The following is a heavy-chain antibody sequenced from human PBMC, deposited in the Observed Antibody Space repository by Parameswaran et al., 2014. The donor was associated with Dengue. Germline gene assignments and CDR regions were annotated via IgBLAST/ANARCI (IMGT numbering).Heavy chain of an antibody. CDR2: ISGSGSST. J-gene: IGHJ3*02. CDR3: ATARGPRHIVVVIYAFDI. Sequence: VRQMPGKGLEWVSAISGSGSSTYYADSVKGRFTISRDNSKNTLYLQMNSLRAEDTAVYYCATARGPRHIVVVIYAFDIWGQGTMVTVSS. D-gene: IGHD2-21*01. V-gene: IGHV3-23*01.